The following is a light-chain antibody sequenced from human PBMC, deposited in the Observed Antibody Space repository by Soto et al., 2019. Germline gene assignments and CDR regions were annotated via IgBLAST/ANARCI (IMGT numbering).Light chain of an antibody. CDR1: SSDVGGYNY. Sequence: QAVVTQPASVSGSPGQSIAISCTGTSSDVGGYNYVSWYQQHPGKGPKLMIYDVSNRPSGVSDRFSGSKSGNTASLTISGLQAEDEADYYCSSYTTSNTYVFGTGTKVTVL. J-gene: IGLJ1*01. V-gene: IGLV2-14*03. CDR2: DVS. CDR3: SSYTTSNTYV.